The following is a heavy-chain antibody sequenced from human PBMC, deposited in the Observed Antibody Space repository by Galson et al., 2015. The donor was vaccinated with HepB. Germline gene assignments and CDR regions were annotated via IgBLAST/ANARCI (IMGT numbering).Heavy chain of an antibody. CDR1: GFSFSDYY. V-gene: IGHV3-11*06. J-gene: IGHJ3*02. D-gene: IGHD3-22*01. Sequence: LRLSCAASGFSFSDYYMSWIRQAPGKGLEWVSYISSSGSYTNYADSVKGRFSISRDNAKNSLYLQMNSLRAEDTAVYYCARDSAYDSSGPYYAFDIWGQGTMVTVSS. CDR2: ISSSGSYT. CDR3: ARDSAYDSSGPYYAFDI.